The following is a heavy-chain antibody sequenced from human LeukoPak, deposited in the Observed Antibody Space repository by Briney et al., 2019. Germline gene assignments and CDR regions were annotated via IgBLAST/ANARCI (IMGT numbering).Heavy chain of an antibody. V-gene: IGHV4-59*01. D-gene: IGHD5-18*01. CDR1: GVSMSSDY. CDR3: ARSVGYSYGHGWFDP. Sequence: PSETLSLTCTVSGVSMSSDYWSWIRQPPGKGLEWVGYIYHSGNTNYNTKYNPSLESRVTISVTTSTNQLSLKVSSVTAADMAIYYRARSVGYSYGHGWFDPWGQGTLVTVSS. J-gene: IGHJ5*02. CDR2: IYHSGNTNYNT.